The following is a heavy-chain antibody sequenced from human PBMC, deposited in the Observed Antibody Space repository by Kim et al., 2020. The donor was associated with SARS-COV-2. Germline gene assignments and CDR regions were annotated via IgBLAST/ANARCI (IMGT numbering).Heavy chain of an antibody. CDR1: GGSFSGYY. D-gene: IGHD5-12*01. V-gene: IGHV4-34*01. J-gene: IGHJ4*02. CDR2: INHSGST. CDR3: ASGGRVATKAYGY. Sequence: SETLSLTCAVYGGSFSGYYWSWIRQPPGKGLEWIGEINHSGSTNYNPSLKSRVTISVDTSKNQFSLKLSSVTAADTAVYYCASGGRVATKAYGYWGQGTL.